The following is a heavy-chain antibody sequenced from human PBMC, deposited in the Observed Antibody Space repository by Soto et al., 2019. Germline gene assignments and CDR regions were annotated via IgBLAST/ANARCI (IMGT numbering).Heavy chain of an antibody. CDR2: IIPIFGTA. CDR1: GGTFSSYA. J-gene: IGHJ5*02. Sequence: ASVKVSCKASGGTFSSYAISWVRQAPGQGLEWMGGIIPIFGTANYAQKFQGRVTITADESTSTAYMELSSLRSEDTAVYYCARVVRGYSYGLLDPWGQGTLVTVSS. D-gene: IGHD5-18*01. V-gene: IGHV1-69*13. CDR3: ARVVRGYSYGLLDP.